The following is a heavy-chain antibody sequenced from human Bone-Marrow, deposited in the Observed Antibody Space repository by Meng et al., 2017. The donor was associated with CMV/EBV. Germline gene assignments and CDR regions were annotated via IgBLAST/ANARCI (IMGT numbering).Heavy chain of an antibody. V-gene: IGHV4-61*01. Sequence: SETLSLTCTVSGGSVSSGSYYWSWIRQPPGKGLEWIGYIYYSGSTNYNPSLKSRVTISVDTSKNQFSLKLSSVTAADTAVYYCARVRGPKLLWFGDSPPGGGMDVWGQGTTVTVSS. CDR2: IYYSGST. CDR3: ARVRGPKLLWFGDSPPGGGMDV. CDR1: GGSVSSGSYY. J-gene: IGHJ6*02. D-gene: IGHD3-10*01.